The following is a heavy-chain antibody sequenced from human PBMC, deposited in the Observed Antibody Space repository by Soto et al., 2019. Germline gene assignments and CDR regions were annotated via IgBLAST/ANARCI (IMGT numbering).Heavy chain of an antibody. CDR2: VNPNSANA. CDR1: GYRFSTYE. J-gene: IGHJ5*01. CDR3: GRSDVWDLNWFDS. V-gene: IGHV1-8*01. Sequence: QVQLVQSGAEVKKPGASVKVSCKASGYRFSTYEMNWVRQAPGQGLEWMGWVNPNSANAGYAQKFRGRLTLTRNTSCTTAYMERSSLTSEDTAVYYCGRSDVWDLNWFDSWGQGTLVTVSS. D-gene: IGHD1-26*01.